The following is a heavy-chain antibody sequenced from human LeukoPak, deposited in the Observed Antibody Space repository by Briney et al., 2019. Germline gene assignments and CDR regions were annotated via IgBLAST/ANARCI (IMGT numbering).Heavy chain of an antibody. CDR1: GGSISSSSYY. D-gene: IGHD6-13*01. CDR3: ARLGSLYSSSSFFDY. Sequence: SETLSLTCTVSGGSISSSSYYWGWIRQPPGKGLEWIGSIHYSGSSYYNSSLKSRVTISVDTSKNQFSLKLMSVTAADTAVYYCARLGSLYSSSSFFDYWGQGTLVTVSS. J-gene: IGHJ4*02. CDR2: IHYSGSS. V-gene: IGHV4-39*01.